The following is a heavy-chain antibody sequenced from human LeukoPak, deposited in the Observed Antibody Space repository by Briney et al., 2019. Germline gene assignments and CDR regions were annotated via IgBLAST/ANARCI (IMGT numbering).Heavy chain of an antibody. CDR3: ARLRNVGDNPHPFNV. Sequence: GGSLRLSCAAPGFNFIDYTMNWVRQAPGKGLEWVSSITSTGRYIFYADSLKGRFTISRDNAKKSLYLQMNSLRAEDTAVYYCARLRNVGDNPHPFNVWGQGTTVTVSS. CDR1: GFNFIDYT. V-gene: IGHV3-21*01. J-gene: IGHJ3*01. D-gene: IGHD4/OR15-4a*01. CDR2: ITSTGRYI.